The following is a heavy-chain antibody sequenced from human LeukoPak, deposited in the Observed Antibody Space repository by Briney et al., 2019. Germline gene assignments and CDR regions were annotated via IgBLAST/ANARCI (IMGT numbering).Heavy chain of an antibody. Sequence: GGSLRLSCAASGFTFNIYGMHWVRQAPGRGLEWGAFIRYDGSNKYYADSVKGRFTISRDNSKNTLYLQMNSLRVEDTAVYYCAKDRGDGYPTHFDYWGQGTLVTVSS. V-gene: IGHV3-30*02. CDR1: GFTFNIYG. D-gene: IGHD5-24*01. J-gene: IGHJ4*02. CDR3: AKDRGDGYPTHFDY. CDR2: IRYDGSNK.